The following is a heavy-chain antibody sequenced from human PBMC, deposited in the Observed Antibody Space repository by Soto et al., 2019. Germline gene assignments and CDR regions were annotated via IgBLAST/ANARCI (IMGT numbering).Heavy chain of an antibody. CDR1: GGSISSSSYY. Sequence: SETLSLTCTVSGGSISSSSYYWGWIRQPPGKRLEWIGSIYYSGSTYYNPSLKSRVTISVDTSKNHFSLKLSSVTAADTAVYYCARHVPYCSSTSCYSDYYYYYYMDVWGKGTTVTVSS. CDR2: IYYSGST. J-gene: IGHJ6*03. CDR3: ARHVPYCSSTSCYSDYYYYYYMDV. V-gene: IGHV4-39*01. D-gene: IGHD2-2*01.